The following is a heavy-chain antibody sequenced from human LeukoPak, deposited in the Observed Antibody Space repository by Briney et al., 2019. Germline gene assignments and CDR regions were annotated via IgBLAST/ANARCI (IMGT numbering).Heavy chain of an antibody. CDR2: ISSGGGTT. J-gene: IGHJ5*02. CDR1: GFTFSNYA. D-gene: IGHD6-25*01. Sequence: GGSLRLSCSASGFTFSNYAMHWVRQAPGKGLEYVSAISSGGGTTYSADSVKGRCTISRDCSKNTLYLQMTSLKPEDTALYYCVRASGWSDPWGQGTLVTVSS. CDR3: VRASGWSDP. V-gene: IGHV3-64D*06.